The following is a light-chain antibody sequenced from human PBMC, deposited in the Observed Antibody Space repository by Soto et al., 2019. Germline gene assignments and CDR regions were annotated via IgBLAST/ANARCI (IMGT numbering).Light chain of an antibody. CDR2: GAS. V-gene: IGKV3-20*01. Sequence: EIVLTQSPGTLSLSPGERATLSCRASQSISSSYLAWYQQKPGRAPRLLIYGASSRATGIPDRFSGSGSGTDFTLTISRLEPEDFAVFYGQQYGSSPAGTFGQGTKVDIK. J-gene: IGKJ1*01. CDR1: QSISSSY. CDR3: QQYGSSPAGT.